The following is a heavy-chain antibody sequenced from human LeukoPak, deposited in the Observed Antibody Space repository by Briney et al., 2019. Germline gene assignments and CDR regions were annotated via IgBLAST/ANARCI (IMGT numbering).Heavy chain of an antibody. CDR2: IYYSGST. J-gene: IGHJ5*02. CDR1: GGSISSYY. CDR3: ARGDGSGSYPNWFDP. V-gene: IGHV4-59*01. D-gene: IGHD3-10*01. Sequence: SETLSLTCTVSGGSISSYYWSWTRQPPGKGLEWIGYIYYSGSTNYNPSLKSRVTISVDTSKNQFSLKLSSVTAADTAVYYCARGDGSGSYPNWFDPWGQGTLVTVSS.